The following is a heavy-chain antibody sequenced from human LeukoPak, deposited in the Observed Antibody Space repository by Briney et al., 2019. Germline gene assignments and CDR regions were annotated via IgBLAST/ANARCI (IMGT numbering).Heavy chain of an antibody. CDR1: GGSISSYY. CDR2: IYYSGST. J-gene: IGHJ6*03. V-gene: IGHV4-59*01. D-gene: IGHD6-13*01. CDR3: ATGIAAAGRFYYYYMDV. Sequence: PSETLSLTCTVSGGSISSYYWSWIRQPPGKGLEWIGYIYYSGSTNYNPSLKSRVTISVDTSKNRFSLKLSSVTAADTAVYYCATGIAAAGRFYYYYMDVWGKGTTVTVSS.